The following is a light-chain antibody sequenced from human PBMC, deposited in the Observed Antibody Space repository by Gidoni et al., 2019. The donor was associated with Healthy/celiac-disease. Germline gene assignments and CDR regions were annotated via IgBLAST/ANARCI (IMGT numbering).Light chain of an antibody. CDR1: QDISNY. Sequence: DIQMTQSPSSLSASVGDRVTITCQASQDISNYLNWYQQKPGKAPKLLIYDASNLETGVPSRFSGSGSGTDSTFTISSLQPEDIATYYCQQYDNLPLTFXPXTKVDIK. V-gene: IGKV1-33*01. J-gene: IGKJ3*01. CDR3: QQYDNLPLT. CDR2: DAS.